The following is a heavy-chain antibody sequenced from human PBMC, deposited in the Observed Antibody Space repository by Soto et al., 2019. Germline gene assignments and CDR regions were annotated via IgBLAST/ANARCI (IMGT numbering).Heavy chain of an antibody. Sequence: ASVKVSCKASGYTFTSYYINCVRPTPGQGLEWMGWISAYNGNTNYAQNLQGRVTMTTDTSTSTAYMELRSLRSDDTAVYYCARDSPLTVSATHYWGQRTLVTVSS. CDR1: GYTFTSYY. J-gene: IGHJ4*02. CDR2: ISAYNGNT. D-gene: IGHD6-19*01. V-gene: IGHV1-18*01. CDR3: ARDSPLTVSATHY.